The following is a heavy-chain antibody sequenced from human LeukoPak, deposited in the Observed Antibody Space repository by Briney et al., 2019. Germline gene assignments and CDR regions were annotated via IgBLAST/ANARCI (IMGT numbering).Heavy chain of an antibody. CDR3: ARTNHYDFWTFDY. D-gene: IGHD3-3*01. V-gene: IGHV4-59*01. Sequence: SETLSLTCTVSGGSISSYYWSWIRQPPGKGLEWIGYIYYSGSTNYNPSLKSRVTIFVDTSKNQFSLKLISLTAADTAVYYCARTNHYDFWTFDYWGQGTLVTVSS. CDR1: GGSISSYY. J-gene: IGHJ4*02. CDR2: IYYSGST.